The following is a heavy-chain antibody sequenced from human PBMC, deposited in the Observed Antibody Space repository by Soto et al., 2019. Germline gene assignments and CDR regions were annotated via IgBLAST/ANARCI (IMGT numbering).Heavy chain of an antibody. CDR2: FCYTGST. CDR3: AKSHYDSSGYYIIDH. J-gene: IGHJ5*02. Sequence: SETLSLTXTVSGGSISGRCWSWVRQSPGKGLEWVGYFCYTGSTNYNPSLKSRVTISVDRSKTQCSLKLTSVTAADTAVYYCAKSHYDSSGYYIIDHWGQGTLVTVSS. D-gene: IGHD3-22*01. CDR1: GGSISGRC. V-gene: IGHV4-59*01.